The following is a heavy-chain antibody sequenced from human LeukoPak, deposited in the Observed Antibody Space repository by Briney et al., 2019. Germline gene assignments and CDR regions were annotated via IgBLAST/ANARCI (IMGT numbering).Heavy chain of an antibody. V-gene: IGHV3-74*03. J-gene: IGHJ1*01. D-gene: IGHD3-10*01. CDR3: AREDYFGSGSYSSEYFHH. CDR2: INSDGSST. Sequence: GESLRLSCAASGFTFSNNWLHWVRQAPGKGLVWVSRINSDGSSTTYADSVKGRFTISRDNAKNTLYLQMNSLRAEDTAVYYCAREDYFGSGSYSSEYFHHWGQGTLVTVSS. CDR1: GFTFSNNW.